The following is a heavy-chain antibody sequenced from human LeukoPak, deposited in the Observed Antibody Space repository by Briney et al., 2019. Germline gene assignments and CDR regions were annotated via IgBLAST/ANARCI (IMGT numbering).Heavy chain of an antibody. D-gene: IGHD5-12*01. CDR3: ARGGGYASPIGY. CDR1: GGSISTYY. J-gene: IGHJ4*02. CDR2: IYHSGST. Sequence: SETLSLTCTLSGGSISTYYWSWIRQPPGKGLEWIGYIYHSGSTNYNPSPKSRVTISVDTSKNQFSLKLSSVTAADTAVYYCARGGGYASPIGYWGQGALVTVSS. V-gene: IGHV4-59*01.